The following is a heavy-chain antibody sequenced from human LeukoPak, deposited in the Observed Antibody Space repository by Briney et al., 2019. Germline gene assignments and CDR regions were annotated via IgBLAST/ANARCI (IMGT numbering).Heavy chain of an antibody. V-gene: IGHV4-34*01. CDR3: ARGGLISLANTPLGAFDI. CDR1: GGSFSGYY. CDR2: INHSGST. Sequence: SETQSLTCAVYGGSFSGYYWSWIRQPPGKGLEWIGEINHSGSTNYNPSLKSRVTISVDTSKNQFSLQLNSVTPEDTAVYYCARGGLISLANTPLGAFDIWGQGTMVSVSS. J-gene: IGHJ3*02. D-gene: IGHD3/OR15-3a*01.